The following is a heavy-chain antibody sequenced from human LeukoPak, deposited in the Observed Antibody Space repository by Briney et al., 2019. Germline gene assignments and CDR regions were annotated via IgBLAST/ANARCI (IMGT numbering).Heavy chain of an antibody. CDR2: INPNSGGT. CDR3: ARVTITMVRGGGRHWFDP. CDR1: GYTFTGYY. V-gene: IGHV1-2*02. D-gene: IGHD3-10*01. Sequence: GASVKVSCKASGYTFTGYYMHWVRQAPGQGLEWMGWINPNSGGTNYAQKFQGRVTMTRDTSISTAYMELSRLISDDTAVSYCARVTITMVRGGGRHWFDPWGQGTLVTVSS. J-gene: IGHJ5*02.